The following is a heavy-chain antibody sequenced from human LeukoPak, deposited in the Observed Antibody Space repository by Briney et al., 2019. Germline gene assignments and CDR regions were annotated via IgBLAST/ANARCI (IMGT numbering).Heavy chain of an antibody. CDR1: GGSISSYY. CDR3: ARGSVAAAGERAEYFQH. Sequence: PSETLSLTCTVSGGSISSYYWSWIRQPPGKGLEWIGYIYYSGSTNYNPSLKSRVTISVDTSKNQFSLKLSSVTAADTAVYYCARGSVAAAGERAEYFQHWGQGTLVTVSS. D-gene: IGHD6-13*01. V-gene: IGHV4-59*01. J-gene: IGHJ1*01. CDR2: IYYSGST.